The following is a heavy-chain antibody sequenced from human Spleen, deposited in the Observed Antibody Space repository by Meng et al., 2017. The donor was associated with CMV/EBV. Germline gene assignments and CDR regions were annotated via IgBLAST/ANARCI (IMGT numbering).Heavy chain of an antibody. D-gene: IGHD1-1*01. J-gene: IGHJ4*02. Sequence: GESLKISCAASGFTFSSYWMHWVRQAPGKGLVWVSRINSDGSSTSYADSVKGRFTISRDNAKNTLYLQMNSLRAEDTAVYYCARERQRRGADFFDYWGQGTLVTVSS. CDR3: ARERQRRGADFFDY. CDR2: INSDGSST. V-gene: IGHV3-74*01. CDR1: GFTFSSYW.